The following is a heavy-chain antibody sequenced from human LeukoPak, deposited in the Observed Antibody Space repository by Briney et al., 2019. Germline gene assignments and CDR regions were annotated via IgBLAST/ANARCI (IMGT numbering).Heavy chain of an antibody. Sequence: GGSLRLSCAASGFTFSSYGMHWVRQAPGKGLEWVAVISYDGSNKYYADSVKGRFTISRDNSKNTLYLQMNSQRAEDTAVYYCAKDRCGGDCYSFKDWGQGTLVTVSS. D-gene: IGHD2-21*02. CDR1: GFTFSSYG. J-gene: IGHJ4*02. CDR3: AKDRCGGDCYSFKD. CDR2: ISYDGSNK. V-gene: IGHV3-30*18.